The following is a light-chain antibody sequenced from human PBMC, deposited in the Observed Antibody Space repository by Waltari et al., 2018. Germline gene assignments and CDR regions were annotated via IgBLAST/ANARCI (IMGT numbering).Light chain of an antibody. V-gene: IGKV3-20*01. CDR2: DAS. J-gene: IGKJ4*01. CDR1: QSVPRDY. CDR3: QQYANSPLT. Sequence: EIVLTQSPGTLSLSPGERATLSCRASQSVPRDYLAWYHQKPGQAPRLLIYDASNRATGIPDRFSGRGSGTDFTLTISRLEPEDFALYYCQQYANSPLTFGGGTKVEIK.